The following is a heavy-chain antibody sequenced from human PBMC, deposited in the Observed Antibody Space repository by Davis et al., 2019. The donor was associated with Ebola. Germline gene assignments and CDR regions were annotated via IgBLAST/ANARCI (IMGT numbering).Heavy chain of an antibody. D-gene: IGHD5-12*01. J-gene: IGHJ3*02. CDR2: INPNDGRT. Sequence: ASVMVSCKASGYTFTNYYMHWVRQAPGQGLEWMGMINPNDGRTNYAQKFQGRVTVTRDTSTTTVYMDLSSLRSEDTALYYCTTPGGQDSGYDVFDIWGKGIMVTVSS. V-gene: IGHV1-46*03. CDR1: GYTFTNYY. CDR3: TTPGGQDSGYDVFDI.